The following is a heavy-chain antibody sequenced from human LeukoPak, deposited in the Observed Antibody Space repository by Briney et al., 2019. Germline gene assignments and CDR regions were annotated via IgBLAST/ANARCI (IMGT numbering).Heavy chain of an antibody. V-gene: IGHV4-59*01. CDR1: GGSISSYY. CDR2: IYYSGST. CDR3: ARGRYNWNYFDY. J-gene: IGHJ4*02. Sequence: SETLSLTCTVSGGSISSYYWSWIRQPPGKGLEWIGYIYYSGSTNYSPSLKSRVTISVDTSKNQFSLKLSSVTAADTAVYYCARGRYNWNYFDYWGQGTLVTVSS. D-gene: IGHD1-20*01.